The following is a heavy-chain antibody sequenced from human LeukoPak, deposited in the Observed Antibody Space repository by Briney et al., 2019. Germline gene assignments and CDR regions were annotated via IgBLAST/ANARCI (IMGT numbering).Heavy chain of an antibody. V-gene: IGHV4-34*01. CDR1: GGSFSGSY. D-gene: IGHD6-13*01. Sequence: PSETLSLTCAVYGGSFSGSYWSWIRQPPGKGLEWIGEINHSGSTNYNPSLKSRVTISVDTSKNQFSLKLSSVTAADTAVYYCAKSGYSSSWAFGGWGQGTLVTVSS. J-gene: IGHJ4*02. CDR3: AKSGYSSSWAFGG. CDR2: INHSGST.